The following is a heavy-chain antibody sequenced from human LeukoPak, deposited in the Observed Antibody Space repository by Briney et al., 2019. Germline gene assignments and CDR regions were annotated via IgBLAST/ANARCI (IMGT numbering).Heavy chain of an antibody. D-gene: IGHD5-24*01. J-gene: IGHJ4*02. CDR3: ARTPSTMATWSLDY. CDR2: INQDGSDI. V-gene: IGHV3-7*01. CDR1: GFTFNKYR. Sequence: GGSLRLSCATYGFTFNKYRMTWVRQAPGKGLEWVANINQDGSDIYYLDSLGGRFTISRDNAAGSLFLHMDSLTVEDMPVYNCARTPSTMATWSLDYWGRGTRVTVSS.